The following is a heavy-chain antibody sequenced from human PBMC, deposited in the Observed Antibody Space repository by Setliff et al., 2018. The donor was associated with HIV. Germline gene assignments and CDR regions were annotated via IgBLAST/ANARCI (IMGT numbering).Heavy chain of an antibody. CDR2: IYHSGST. V-gene: IGHV4-34*01. Sequence: PSETLSLTCAVYGGSFSGYYWSWIRQPPGKGLEWIGEIYHSGSTNYNPSLKSRVTISLDRSKTQFSLKLSSVTAADTAVYYCARSPLYSGYERYYFDYRGQGTLVTVSS. CDR3: ARSPLYSGYERYYFDY. J-gene: IGHJ4*02. CDR1: GGSFSGYY. D-gene: IGHD5-12*01.